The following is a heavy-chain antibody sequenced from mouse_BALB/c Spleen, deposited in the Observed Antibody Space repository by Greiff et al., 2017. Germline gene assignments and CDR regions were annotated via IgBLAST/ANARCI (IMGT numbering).Heavy chain of an antibody. J-gene: IGHJ2*01. Sequence: EVMLVESGPGLVKPSQSLSLTCTVTGYSITSDYAWNWIRQFPGNKLEWMGYISYSGSTSYNPSLKSRISITRDTSKNQFFLQLNSVTTEDTATYYCAREGGELFFDYWGQGTTLTVSS. CDR3: AREGGELFFDY. CDR2: ISYSGST. V-gene: IGHV3-2*02. CDR1: GYSITSDYA.